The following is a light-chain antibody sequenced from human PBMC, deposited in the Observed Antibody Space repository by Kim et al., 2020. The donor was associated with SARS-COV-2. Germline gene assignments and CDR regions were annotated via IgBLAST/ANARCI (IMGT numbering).Light chain of an antibody. J-gene: IGKJ4*01. CDR1: QSVSNY. Sequence: EIVLTQSPATLSLSPGERATLACRASQSVSNYLAWYQQKPGQAPRLLIYDASNRATGIPARFSGSESRTGFTLTISSLEPEDFAVYYCQQLSNWPLTFGRVNKVDIK. V-gene: IGKV3-11*01. CDR3: QQLSNWPLT. CDR2: DAS.